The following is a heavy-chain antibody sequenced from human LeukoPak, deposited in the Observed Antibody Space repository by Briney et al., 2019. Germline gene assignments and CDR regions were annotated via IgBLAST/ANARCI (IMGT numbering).Heavy chain of an antibody. CDR1: ATSVSSATYY. Sequence: SGTLSLTCTVSATSVSSATYYWSWIRQPPGEGLEWIGYVRSSGSTNYNPSLKSRVAMLVDTPNNQFTLKLSSVTTADTAVYYCARGVLVGATGHHFAYWGQGTLVTVSS. CDR2: VRSSGST. CDR3: ARGVLVGATGHHFAY. J-gene: IGHJ4*02. V-gene: IGHV4-61*01. D-gene: IGHD2-8*02.